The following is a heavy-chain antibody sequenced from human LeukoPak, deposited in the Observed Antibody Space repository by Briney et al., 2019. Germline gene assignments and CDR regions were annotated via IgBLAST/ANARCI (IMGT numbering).Heavy chain of an antibody. V-gene: IGHV3-30-3*01. J-gene: IGHJ6*02. CDR3: ARDRVLYFYYGMDV. Sequence: GGSLRLSCAASGFTFSSYSIHWVRQAPGKELEWVAVVSYDGSSENYADSVKGRFTISRDNSKNTLYLQMNSLRAEDTAVYYCARDRVLYFYYGMDVWGQGTTVTVSS. CDR1: GFTFSSYS. D-gene: IGHD2-21*01. CDR2: VSYDGSSE.